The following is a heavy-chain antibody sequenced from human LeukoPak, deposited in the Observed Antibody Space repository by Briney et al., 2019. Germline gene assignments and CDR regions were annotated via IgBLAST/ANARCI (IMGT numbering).Heavy chain of an antibody. CDR2: MHPNSGDT. D-gene: IGHD1-20*01. CDR1: GYTFTGYD. V-gene: IGHV1-8*01. CDR3: ARGRLNGNVDF. Sequence: ASVTVSFKTSGYTFTGYDINWVRQAAGQGFEWMGWMHPNSGDTGYAHNLQGRITITRDSSTATVFMELSSLRSEDTAMYYCARGRLNGNVDFWGQGTLVTVSS. J-gene: IGHJ4*02.